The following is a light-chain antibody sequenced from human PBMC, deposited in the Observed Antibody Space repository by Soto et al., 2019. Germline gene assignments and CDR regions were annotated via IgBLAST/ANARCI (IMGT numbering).Light chain of an antibody. J-gene: IGKJ2*01. CDR3: QRYDILPFP. V-gene: IGKV3-20*01. CDR1: QSVSSTY. CDR2: GAS. Sequence: EIVLTQSPGTLSLSPGERATLSCRASQSVSSTYLAWYQQKPGQAPRLLIYGASSRATGIPDRFSGSGSGTDFTLTISRLEPEDFAVYYCQRYDILPFPFRQGTKLEIK.